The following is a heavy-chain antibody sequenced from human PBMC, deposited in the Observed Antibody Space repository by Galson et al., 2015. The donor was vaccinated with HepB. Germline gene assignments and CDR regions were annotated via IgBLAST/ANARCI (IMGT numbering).Heavy chain of an antibody. V-gene: IGHV3-15*01. D-gene: IGHD3-10*01. CDR1: GFTFSNTW. CDR2: IRSKAAGGTT. J-gene: IGHJ4*02. CDR3: ATGRGISGPNNYCDD. Sequence: SLRLSCAASGFTFSNTWMNWVRQVPGKGLEWVGRIRSKAAGGTTDFAAPVKGRFTISRDDSKNMLYLEMNSLKSEDTAVYYCATGRGISGPNNYCDDWGQGTLVTGSS.